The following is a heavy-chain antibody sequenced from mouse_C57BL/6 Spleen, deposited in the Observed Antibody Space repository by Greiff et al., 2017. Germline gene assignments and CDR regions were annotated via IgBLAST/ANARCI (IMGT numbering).Heavy chain of an antibody. J-gene: IGHJ2*01. CDR1: GYTFTSYW. CDR3: ARWEIYYDYDGTFDY. D-gene: IGHD2-4*01. CDR2: IDPSDSYT. Sequence: QVQLQQSGAELVMPGASVKLSCKASGYTFTSYWMHWVKQRPGQGLEWIGEIDPSDSYTNYNQKFKGKSTLTVDKSSSTAYMQLSSLTSEDSAVYYCARWEIYYDYDGTFDYWGQGTTLTVSS. V-gene: IGHV1-69*01.